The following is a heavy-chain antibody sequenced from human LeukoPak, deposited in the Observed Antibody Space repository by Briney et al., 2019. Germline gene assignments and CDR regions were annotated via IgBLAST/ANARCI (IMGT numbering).Heavy chain of an antibody. CDR2: IYSGGST. V-gene: IGHV3-53*01. CDR3: EFRIYYDIVTWEFLSDY. Sequence: GGSLRLSCAASGFTFSSNYMSWVRQAPGKGLEWVSVIYSGGSTYYADSVKGRFTISRDNSKNTLYLQMNSLRAEDTAVYYCEFRIYYDIVTWEFLSDYWGQGTLVTVSS. J-gene: IGHJ4*02. CDR1: GFTFSSNY. D-gene: IGHD3-9*01.